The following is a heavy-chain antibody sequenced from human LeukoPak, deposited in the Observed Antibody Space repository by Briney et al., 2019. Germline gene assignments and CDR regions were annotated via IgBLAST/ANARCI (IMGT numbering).Heavy chain of an antibody. D-gene: IGHD4-17*01. V-gene: IGHV4-59*01. Sequence: SETLSLTCTVSGGSISSYYWSWIRQPPGKGLEWIGYIYYSGSTNYNPSLKSRVTISVDTSENRFSLKLSSVTAADTAVYYCARVGLYGDYATWGQGTLVTVSS. CDR2: IYYSGST. CDR3: ARVGLYGDYAT. J-gene: IGHJ4*02. CDR1: GGSISSYY.